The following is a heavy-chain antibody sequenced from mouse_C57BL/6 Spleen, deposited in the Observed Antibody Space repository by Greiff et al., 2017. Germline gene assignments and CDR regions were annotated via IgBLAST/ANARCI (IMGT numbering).Heavy chain of an antibody. V-gene: IGHV14-4*01. J-gene: IGHJ4*01. CDR3: TTLTYAMDY. Sequence: EVNVVESGAELVRPGASVKLSCTASGFNIKDDYMHWVKQRPEQGLEWIGWIDPENGDTEYASKFQGKATITADTSSNTAYLQLSSLTSEDTAVYYCTTLTYAMDYWGQGTSVTVSS. CDR1: GFNIKDDY. CDR2: IDPENGDT.